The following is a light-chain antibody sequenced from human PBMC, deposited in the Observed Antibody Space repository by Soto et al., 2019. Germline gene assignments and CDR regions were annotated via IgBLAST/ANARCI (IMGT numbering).Light chain of an antibody. Sequence: DIVMTQSPDSLAVSLGERATINCKSSQSVLYSSNNKNYLXWYQQKPGQPPKLLIYWASTRESGVPDRFXXXXXGXXXTLTISSLQAEDVAVYSCQQYYTTPLTFGGGTKVEIK. CDR2: WAS. V-gene: IGKV4-1*01. CDR3: QQYYTTPLT. CDR1: QSVLYSSNNKNY. J-gene: IGKJ4*01.